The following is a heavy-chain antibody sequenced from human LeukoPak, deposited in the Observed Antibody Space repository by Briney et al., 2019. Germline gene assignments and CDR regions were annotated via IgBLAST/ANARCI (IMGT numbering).Heavy chain of an antibody. CDR2: IIPIFGTA. Sequence: ASVKVSCKASGGTFSSYAISWVRRAPGQGLEWMGGIIPIFGTANYAQKFQGRVTITADESTSTAYMELSSLRSEDTAVYYCARGLVVVPAAPFDYWGQGTLVTVSS. CDR3: ARGLVVVPAAPFDY. V-gene: IGHV1-69*13. D-gene: IGHD2-2*01. J-gene: IGHJ4*02. CDR1: GGTFSSYA.